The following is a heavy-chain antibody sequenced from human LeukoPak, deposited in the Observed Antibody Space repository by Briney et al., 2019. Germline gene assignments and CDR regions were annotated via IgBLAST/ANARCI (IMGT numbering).Heavy chain of an antibody. V-gene: IGHV3-7*01. J-gene: IGHJ5*02. CDR1: GFSFSTDW. CDR2: IKRDGSVK. D-gene: IGHD6-13*01. Sequence: PGGSLRLSCVTSGFSFSTDWMSWVRQAPGKGLEWVANIKRDGSVKYYVDSVKDRFTISRDNAKNSLYLQMNSLRAEDTAVYYCVRSQFSSSSWGQGTLVTVSS. CDR3: VRSQFSSSS.